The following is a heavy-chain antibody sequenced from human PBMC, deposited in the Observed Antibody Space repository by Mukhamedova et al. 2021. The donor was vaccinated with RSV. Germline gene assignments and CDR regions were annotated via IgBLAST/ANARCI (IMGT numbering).Heavy chain of an antibody. Sequence: GQGLEWMGWISVSNGNTNFAQKFQGRVTMTTDTSTRTAYMELRTLRSDDTAVYYCARDGEASSGYDLHRRFDPWGQGTLVTVSS. CDR2: ISVSNGNT. V-gene: IGHV1-18*01. D-gene: IGHD5-12*01. CDR3: ARDGEASSGYDLHRRFDP. J-gene: IGHJ5*02.